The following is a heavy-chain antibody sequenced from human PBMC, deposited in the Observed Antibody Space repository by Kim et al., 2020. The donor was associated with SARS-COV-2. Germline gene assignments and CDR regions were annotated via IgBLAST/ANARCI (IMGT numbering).Heavy chain of an antibody. Sequence: ASVKVSCKASGYTFTSYAMHWVRQAPGQRLEWMGWINAGNGNTKYSQKFQGRVTITRDTSASTAYMELSSLRSEDTAVYYCARDEYYYATKYYYYGMDVWGQGTTVTLSS. V-gene: IGHV1-3*01. CDR2: INAGNGNT. CDR1: GYTFTSYA. J-gene: IGHJ6*02. D-gene: IGHD3-10*01. CDR3: ARDEYYYATKYYYYGMDV.